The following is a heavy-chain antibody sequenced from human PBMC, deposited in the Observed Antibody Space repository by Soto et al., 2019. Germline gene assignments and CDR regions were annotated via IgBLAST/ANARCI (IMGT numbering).Heavy chain of an antibody. D-gene: IGHD2-2*01. CDR2: IIPIFGTA. Sequence: VASVKVSCKASGGTFSSYAISWVRQAPGQGLEWMGGIIPIFGTANYAQKFQGRVTITADESTSTAYMELSSLRSEDTAVYYCARRSSRDPFPYYGMDVWGQGTTVTVSS. CDR3: ARRSSRDPFPYYGMDV. V-gene: IGHV1-69*13. J-gene: IGHJ6*02. CDR1: GGTFSSYA.